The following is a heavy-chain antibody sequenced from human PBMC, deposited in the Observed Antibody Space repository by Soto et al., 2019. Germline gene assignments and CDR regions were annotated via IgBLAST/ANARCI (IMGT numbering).Heavy chain of an antibody. V-gene: IGHV1-3*01. J-gene: IGHJ6*02. CDR2: INAGNGNT. CDR1: GYTFTSYA. Sequence: ASVKVSCKASGYTFTSYAMHWLRQAPGQRLEWMGWINAGNGNTKYSQKFQGRVTITRDTSASTAYMELSSLRSEDTAVYYCAREQLATGDYYYYGMDVWGQGTTVTVSS. CDR3: AREQLATGDYYYYGMDV. D-gene: IGHD6-6*01.